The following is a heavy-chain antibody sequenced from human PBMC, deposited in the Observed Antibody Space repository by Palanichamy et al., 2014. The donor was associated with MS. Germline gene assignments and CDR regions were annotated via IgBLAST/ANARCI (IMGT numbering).Heavy chain of an antibody. CDR3: ARGVTPAVITPYNY. CDR1: GFTFSSYW. Sequence: VQPGGSLRLSCGASGFTFSSYWMHWVRQAPGKGLVWVSRLNGDGTITHYADSVKGRFTASRDNAKSTLYLQMNSLRAEDTAVYYCARGVTPAVITPYNYWGQGTLVTVAS. J-gene: IGHJ4*02. CDR2: LNGDGTIT. D-gene: IGHD4-23*01. V-gene: IGHV3-74*01.